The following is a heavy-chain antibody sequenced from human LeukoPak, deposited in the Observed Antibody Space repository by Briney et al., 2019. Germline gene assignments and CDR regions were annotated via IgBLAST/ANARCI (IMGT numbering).Heavy chain of an antibody. Sequence: SETLSLTCTVSGGSISSYYWSWIRQPPGKGLEWIGYIYYSGSTNYNPSLKSRVTISVDTSKNQFSLKLSSVTAADTAVYYCARDRAGAAAGPSFDYWGQGTLVTVSS. CDR1: GGSISSYY. J-gene: IGHJ4*02. CDR2: IYYSGST. CDR3: ARDRAGAAAGPSFDY. V-gene: IGHV4-59*12. D-gene: IGHD6-13*01.